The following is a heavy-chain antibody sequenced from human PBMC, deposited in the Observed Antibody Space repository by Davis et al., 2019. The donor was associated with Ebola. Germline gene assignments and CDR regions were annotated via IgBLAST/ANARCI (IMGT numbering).Heavy chain of an antibody. CDR1: GFTFSSYW. CDR3: ARGRGYCSSTSCYLFDY. V-gene: IGHV3-7*03. J-gene: IGHJ4*02. Sequence: PGGSLRLSCAAPGFTFSSYWMSWVRQAPGKGLEWVANIKQDGSEKYYVDSVKGRFTISRDNAKNSLYLQMNSLRAEDTAVYYCARGRGYCSSTSCYLFDYWGQGTLVTVSS. CDR2: IKQDGSEK. D-gene: IGHD2-2*01.